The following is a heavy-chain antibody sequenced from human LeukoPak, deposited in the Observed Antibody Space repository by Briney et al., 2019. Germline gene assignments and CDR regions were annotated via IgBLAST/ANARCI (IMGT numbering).Heavy chain of an antibody. Sequence: PGGSLRLSCAASGFTFSSYSINWVRQAPGKGLEWVSYISSSSSTIYYADSVKGRFTISRDNAKNSLYLQMNSLRDEDTAVYYCARDLRYDSSGYADYWGQGTLVTVSS. CDR3: ARDLRYDSSGYADY. V-gene: IGHV3-48*02. CDR2: ISSSSSTI. J-gene: IGHJ4*02. CDR1: GFTFSSYS. D-gene: IGHD3-22*01.